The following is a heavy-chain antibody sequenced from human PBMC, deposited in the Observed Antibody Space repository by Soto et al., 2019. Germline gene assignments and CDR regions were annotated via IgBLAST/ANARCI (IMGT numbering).Heavy chain of an antibody. V-gene: IGHV1-18*01. D-gene: IGHD2-2*01. Sequence: QVQLVQSGGEVKKPGASVKVSCKASGYIFSNYGVNWVRQAPGQGLEWMGWINGYNGNTNYAQKVQGRVTMTSDTSTSTAYMELKSLTSDDTAVYFCARGSSPDDFDHWGQGTLVTVSP. CDR1: GYIFSNYG. CDR3: ARGSSPDDFDH. CDR2: INGYNGNT. J-gene: IGHJ4*02.